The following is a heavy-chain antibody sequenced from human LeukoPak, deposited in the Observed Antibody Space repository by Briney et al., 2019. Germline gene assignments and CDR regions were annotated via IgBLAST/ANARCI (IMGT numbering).Heavy chain of an antibody. V-gene: IGHV4-59*11. J-gene: IGHJ3*02. CDR2: ISYIGST. D-gene: IGHD4-17*01. CDR3: ARDPTTVTKGVDI. Sequence: PSETLSLTCTVSGDSMNSHYWSWIRQPPGKGLEWIGYISYIGSTNYNPSLKSRVTISVDTSKNQFSLRLSSVTAADTAVYYCARDPTTVTKGVDIWGQGTMVTVSS. CDR1: GDSMNSHY.